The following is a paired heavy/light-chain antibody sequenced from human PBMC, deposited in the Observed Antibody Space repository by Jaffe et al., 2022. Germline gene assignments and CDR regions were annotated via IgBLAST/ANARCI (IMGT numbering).Heavy chain of an antibody. J-gene: IGHJ4*02. Sequence: QVQLVESGGGVVQPGGSLRLSCAASGLIFTNYGMYWVRQAPGKGLEWVAFIWSDGSQKYYADSVKGRFTISRDNSKNTLFLQMDSLRAEDTAVYYCAKDAYGSSWGHSDSWGQGTLVTVSS. CDR1: GLIFTNYG. CDR2: IWSDGSQK. V-gene: IGHV3-30*02. D-gene: IGHD6-13*01. CDR3: AKDAYGSSWGHSDS.
Light chain of an antibody. CDR3: QQYNSYVT. Sequence: DIQMTQSPSTLSTSVGDRVTITCRASQSISNWLAWYQQKPGKAPKLLIYKASSLESGVPSRFSGSGSGTEFTLTISSLQPDDFATYYCQQYNSYVTFGGGTKVENK. CDR1: QSISNW. J-gene: IGKJ4*01. V-gene: IGKV1-5*03. CDR2: KAS.